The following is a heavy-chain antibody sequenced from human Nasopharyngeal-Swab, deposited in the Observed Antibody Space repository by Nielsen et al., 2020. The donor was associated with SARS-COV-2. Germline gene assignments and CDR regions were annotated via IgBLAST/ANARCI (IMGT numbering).Heavy chain of an antibody. CDR3: ARDPTPTGASVLYYYYGMDV. D-gene: IGHD4/OR15-4a*01. Sequence: WVRQAPGQGLEWMGIINPSGGSTSYAQKFQGRVTMTRDTSTSTVYMELSSLRSEDTAVYYCARDPTPTGASVLYYYYGMDVGGQGTTVTVSS. V-gene: IGHV1-46*01. J-gene: IGHJ6*02. CDR2: INPSGGST.